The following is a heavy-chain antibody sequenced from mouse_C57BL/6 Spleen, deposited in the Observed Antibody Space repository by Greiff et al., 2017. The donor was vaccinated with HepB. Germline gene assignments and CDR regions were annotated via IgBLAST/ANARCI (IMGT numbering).Heavy chain of an antibody. Sequence: VQVVESGAELVKPGASVKMSCKASGYTFTTYPIEWMKQNHGKSLEWIGNFHPYNDDTKYNEKFKGKATLTVEKSSSTVYLERSRLTSDDSAVYYCARGYDYDRYFDVWGTGTTVTVSS. CDR2: FHPYNDDT. CDR3: ARGYDYDRYFDV. CDR1: GYTFTTYP. V-gene: IGHV1-47*01. D-gene: IGHD2-4*01. J-gene: IGHJ1*03.